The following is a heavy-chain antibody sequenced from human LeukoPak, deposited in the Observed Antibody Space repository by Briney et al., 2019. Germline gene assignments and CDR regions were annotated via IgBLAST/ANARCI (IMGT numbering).Heavy chain of an antibody. Sequence: ASVKVSCKASGYTFTGYYMHWVRQAPGQGLEWMGWINPNSGGTNYAQKFQGRVTMTRDTSISTAYMELSRLRSDDTAVYYCARDLLYCSGGSCPFDYWGQGTLVTVSS. CDR3: ARDLLYCSGGSCPFDY. J-gene: IGHJ4*02. V-gene: IGHV1-2*02. CDR1: GYTFTGYY. D-gene: IGHD2-15*01. CDR2: INPNSGGT.